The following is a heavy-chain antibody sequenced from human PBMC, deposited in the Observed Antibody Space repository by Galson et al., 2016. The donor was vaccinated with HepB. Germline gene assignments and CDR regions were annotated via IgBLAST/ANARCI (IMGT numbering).Heavy chain of an antibody. CDR1: GGSIISGSYY. CDR2: ISYTGNT. J-gene: IGHJ6*04. Sequence: SETLSLTCSVSGGSIISGSYYWGWVRQPPGKGLEWIGTISYTGNTYYNPSLKSRVTISVDTPRDQFSLELRSVSVADTADYYCVKRKGILEPQYMDVWGKGTTVTVSS. V-gene: IGHV4-39*01. D-gene: IGHD1-1*01. CDR3: VKRKGILEPQYMDV.